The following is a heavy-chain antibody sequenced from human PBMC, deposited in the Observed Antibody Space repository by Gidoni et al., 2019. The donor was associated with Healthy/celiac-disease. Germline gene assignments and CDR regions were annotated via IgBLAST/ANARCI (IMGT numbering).Heavy chain of an antibody. Sequence: QVQLVQAGAEVKKPGASMQVSCKASGYTFTGNYLHWVRQAPGHGRGWMGWINPYCGGTNYAQKFQGRVTMTRDTSIRTAYMELSRLRSDDTAVYYCARGSEGGLKPNWYFDLWGRGTLVTVSS. J-gene: IGHJ2*01. D-gene: IGHD3-10*01. CDR1: GYTFTGNY. CDR3: ARGSEGGLKPNWYFDL. CDR2: INPYCGGT. V-gene: IGHV1-2*02.